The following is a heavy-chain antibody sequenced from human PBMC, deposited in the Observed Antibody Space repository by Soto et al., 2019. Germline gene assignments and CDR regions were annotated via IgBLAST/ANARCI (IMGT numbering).Heavy chain of an antibody. V-gene: IGHV4-39*01. CDR2: IYYSGSA. CDR1: GCSISSSDYY. CDR3: VSGYPWVGFDY. D-gene: IGHD5-18*01. J-gene: IGHJ4*02. Sequence: PSETLSLTCTFSGCSISSSDYYLGWIRQPPGKGLEWIGNIYYSGSASYNPSLKSRVTISVDTSKNQVSLKLSSVTAADTAVYNCVSGYPWVGFDYWGQGTLVTVSS.